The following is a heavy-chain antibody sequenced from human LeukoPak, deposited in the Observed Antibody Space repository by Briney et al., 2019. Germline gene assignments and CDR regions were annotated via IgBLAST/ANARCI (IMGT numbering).Heavy chain of an antibody. CDR1: GFTFSSYS. CDR2: ISSSSSYI. D-gene: IGHD5-18*01. Sequence: HGGSLRLSCAASGFTFSSYSMNWVRQAPGKGLEWVSSISSSSSYIYYADSVKGRFTISRDNSKNTLYLQMNSLRAEDTAVYYCARDAGYSYGYRGYFDYWGQGTLVTVSS. J-gene: IGHJ4*02. V-gene: IGHV3-21*01. CDR3: ARDAGYSYGYRGYFDY.